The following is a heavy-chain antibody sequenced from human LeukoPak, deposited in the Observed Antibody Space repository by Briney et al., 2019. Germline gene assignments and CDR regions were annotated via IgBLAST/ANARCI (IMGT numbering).Heavy chain of an antibody. CDR2: ISYDGSNK. V-gene: IGHV3-30-3*01. Sequence: PGRSLRLSCAASGFTFSSYAMHWVRQAPGKGLEWVAVISYDGSNKYYADSVKGRFTISRDNAKNSVFVQMNGLRVEDTAVYYCVRAGGSSWSDFWGQGTLVTVSS. D-gene: IGHD6-13*01. CDR3: VRAGGSSWSDF. CDR1: GFTFSSYA. J-gene: IGHJ4*02.